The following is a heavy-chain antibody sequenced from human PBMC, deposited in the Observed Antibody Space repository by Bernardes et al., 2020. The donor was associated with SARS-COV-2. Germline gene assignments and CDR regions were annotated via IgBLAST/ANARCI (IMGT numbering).Heavy chain of an antibody. CDR2: ISNSDNTI. Sequence: GGSLRLSCAASGFTFSSYAMNWVRQAPGKGLEWVSYISNSDNTIYYADSVKGRFTISRDNAKKSLYLQMNSLRAEDTALYYCARDLDNNSGDYGMDVWGQGTTVTVSS. CDR3: ARDLDNNSGDYGMDV. CDR1: GFTFSSYA. J-gene: IGHJ6*02. V-gene: IGHV3-48*03. D-gene: IGHD1-1*01.